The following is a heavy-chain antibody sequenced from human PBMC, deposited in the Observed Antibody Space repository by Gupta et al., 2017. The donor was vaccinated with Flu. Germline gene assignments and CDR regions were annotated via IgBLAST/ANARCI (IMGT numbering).Heavy chain of an antibody. CDR1: AFPFPKHA. CDR2: IDESSTNT. J-gene: IGHJ1*01. CDR3: ARMRLAVAEEYLQH. D-gene: IGHD6-19*01. Sequence: EVQLLQSGGGLVRPGGSLRLACLGSAFPFPKHAMTWVRQTQGKGLEWLSAIDESSTNTYYGDSVKGRFAVSTDPSRNTLYLQLNSLRAEDTAVYYCARMRLAVAEEYLQHWGRGSLVTVSS. V-gene: IGHV3-23*05.